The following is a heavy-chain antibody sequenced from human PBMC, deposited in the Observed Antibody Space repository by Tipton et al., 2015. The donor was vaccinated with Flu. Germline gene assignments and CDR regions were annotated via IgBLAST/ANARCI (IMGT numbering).Heavy chain of an antibody. CDR3: AKCNPECVLHYLDN. CDR1: GFIVSSDY. CDR2: IYSSDST. Sequence: SLRLSCAASGFIVSSDYMSWVRQAPGKWLEWVSVIYSSDSTSYADSVRGRFTLSRDNSRNTLYLQMNSLRAEDTAVYYCAKCNPECVLHYLDNWGQGTLVTVSS. V-gene: IGHV3-53*01. J-gene: IGHJ4*02. D-gene: IGHD2-8*01.